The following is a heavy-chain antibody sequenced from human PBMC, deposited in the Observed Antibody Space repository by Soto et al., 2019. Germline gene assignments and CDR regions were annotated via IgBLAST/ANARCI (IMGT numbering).Heavy chain of an antibody. CDR1: GYSFTSYW. CDR2: IDPSDSYT. V-gene: IGHV5-10-1*01. Sequence: GESLKISCKGSGYSFTSYWISWVRQMPGKGLEWMGRIDPSDSYTNYSPSFQGHVTISADKSISTAYLQWSSLKASDTAMYYCARHVGYYDSSGYYYYWGQGTLVTVSS. CDR3: ARHVGYYDSSGYYYY. D-gene: IGHD3-22*01. J-gene: IGHJ4*02.